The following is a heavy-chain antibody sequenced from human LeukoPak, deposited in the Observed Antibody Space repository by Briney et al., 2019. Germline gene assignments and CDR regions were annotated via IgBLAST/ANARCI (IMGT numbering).Heavy chain of an antibody. CDR1: GFIFSDYS. V-gene: IGHV3-48*01. CDR3: ARDARVHYDSSGYAFDAFDI. Sequence: PGGSLRLSCTASGFIFSDYSMNWVRQAPGKGLEWVSYISSSSSTIYYADSVKGRFTISRDNAKNSLYLQMNSLRAEDTAVYYCARDARVHYDSSGYAFDAFDIWGQGTMVTVSS. J-gene: IGHJ3*02. D-gene: IGHD3-22*01. CDR2: ISSSSSTI.